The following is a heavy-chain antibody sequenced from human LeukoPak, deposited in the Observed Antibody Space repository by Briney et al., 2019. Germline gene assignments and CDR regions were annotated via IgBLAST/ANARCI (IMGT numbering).Heavy chain of an antibody. CDR2: IYYSGST. Sequence: SETLSLTCTLSVGSISSYYWSWIRQPPGKGVEWIGYIYYSGSTKYNPSLKSRVTISVDTSKNQFSLKLSSVTAADTAVYYCARARYCSSTSCYPTPYYFDYWGQGTLVTVSS. CDR3: ARARYCSSTSCYPTPYYFDY. J-gene: IGHJ4*02. D-gene: IGHD2-2*01. V-gene: IGHV4-59*01. CDR1: VGSISSYY.